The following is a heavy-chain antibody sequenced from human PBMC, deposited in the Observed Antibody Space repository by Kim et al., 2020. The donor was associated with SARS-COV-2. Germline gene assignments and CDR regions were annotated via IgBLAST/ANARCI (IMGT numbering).Heavy chain of an antibody. Sequence: YAQKFQGRVTMTEDTSTDTAYMELSSLRSEDTAVYYCATEALRYSNWFDPWGQGTLVTVSS. J-gene: IGHJ5*02. D-gene: IGHD3-9*01. CDR3: ATEALRYSNWFDP. V-gene: IGHV1-24*01.